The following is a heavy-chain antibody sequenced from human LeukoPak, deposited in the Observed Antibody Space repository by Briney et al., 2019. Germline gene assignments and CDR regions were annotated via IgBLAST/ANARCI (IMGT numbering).Heavy chain of an antibody. D-gene: IGHD3-10*01. CDR3: AKNYGSGTYYDN. V-gene: IGHV3-23*01. J-gene: IGHJ4*02. CDR1: GFIFSNYA. CDR2: INGGGVST. Sequence: GGSLRLSCAASGFIFSNYAMTWVRQAPGKGLEWVSAINGGGVSTYYADSVKGRFIISRDNSRNTLYLQMNSVRVEDTAIYYCAKNYGSGTYYDNWGQGTLVTVSS.